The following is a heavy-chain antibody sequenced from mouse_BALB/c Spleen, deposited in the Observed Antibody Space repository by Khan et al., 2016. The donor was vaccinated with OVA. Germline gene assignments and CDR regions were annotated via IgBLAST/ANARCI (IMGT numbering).Heavy chain of an antibody. CDR2: ISSGGDYT. Sequence: EVQGVESGGDLVKPGGSLKLSCAASGFTFSSYSMSWVRQTPDKRLEWVATISSGGDYTYYPDSVKGRFPISRDNAKNTLYLQMSSLKSEDTAMYYCASHLTGSFAYWGQGTLVTVSA. J-gene: IGHJ3*01. CDR1: GFTFSSYS. V-gene: IGHV5-6*01. D-gene: IGHD4-1*01. CDR3: ASHLTGSFAY.